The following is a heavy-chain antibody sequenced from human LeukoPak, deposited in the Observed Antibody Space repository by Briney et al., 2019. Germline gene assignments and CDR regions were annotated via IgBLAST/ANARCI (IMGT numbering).Heavy chain of an antibody. CDR1: GLTFSSYS. Sequence: GGSLRLSCAASGLTFSSYSMNWVRQAPGKGLEWVSSITSSSSYIYNADSVKGRFIISRDNAKNSLYLQMNSLRAEDTAVYYCAKDQDCSSTSCYNAFDIWGQGTMVTVSS. V-gene: IGHV3-21*01. CDR3: AKDQDCSSTSCYNAFDI. CDR2: ITSSSSYI. J-gene: IGHJ3*02. D-gene: IGHD2-2*02.